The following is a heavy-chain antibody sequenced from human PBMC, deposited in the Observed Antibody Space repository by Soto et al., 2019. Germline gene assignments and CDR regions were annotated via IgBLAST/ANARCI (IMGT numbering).Heavy chain of an antibody. D-gene: IGHD7-27*01. CDR2: ISYDGSNK. CDR1: GFTFSSYA. J-gene: IGHJ6*02. Sequence: PGGSLRLSCAASGFTFSSYAMHWVRQAPGKGLEWGAVISYDGSNKYYADSVKGRFTISRDNSKNTLYLQMNSLRAEDTAVYYCARDGTGDMNYGMDVWGQGTTVTSP. V-gene: IGHV3-30-3*01. CDR3: ARDGTGDMNYGMDV.